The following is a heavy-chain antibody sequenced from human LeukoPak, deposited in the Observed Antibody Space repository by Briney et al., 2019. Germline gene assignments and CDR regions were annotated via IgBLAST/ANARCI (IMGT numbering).Heavy chain of an antibody. CDR1: GGTFSSYA. CDR3: VREGAVALKHFDL. Sequence: ASVKVSCKASGGTFSSYAISWVRQAPGQGLEWMGGIIPIFGTANYAQKFQGRVTITADESTSTAYMELSSLRSEDTAVYYCVREGAVALKHFDLWGQGTLLTVSS. D-gene: IGHD6-19*01. V-gene: IGHV1-69*13. J-gene: IGHJ4*02. CDR2: IIPIFGTA.